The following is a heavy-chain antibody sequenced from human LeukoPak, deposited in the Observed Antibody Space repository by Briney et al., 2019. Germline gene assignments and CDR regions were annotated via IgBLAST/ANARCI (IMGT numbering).Heavy chain of an antibody. CDR3: ARQEGGNSNYYYYLDV. D-gene: IGHD4-23*01. CDR2: FYPGDSGT. V-gene: IGHV5-51*01. J-gene: IGHJ6*03. Sequence: GESPKIPCNGSGYSFTSYWNGCVRQMPGKGREWMGIFYPGDSGTRYSPSFQGLVTISAHKSISTAYLQWSSVTASDTPMYYCARQEGGNSNYYYYLDVWGKGTTVTVSS. CDR1: GYSFTSYW.